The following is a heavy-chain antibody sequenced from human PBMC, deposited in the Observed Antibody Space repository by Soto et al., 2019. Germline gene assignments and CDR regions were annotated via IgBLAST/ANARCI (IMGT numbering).Heavy chain of an antibody. CDR3: AKSTIFGVVTIPQYYFDY. Sequence: GGSLRLSCAASGFTFSSYAMSWVRQAPGKGLEWVSAISGSGGSTYYADSVKGRFTISRDNSKNTLYLQMNSLRAEDTAVYYCAKSTIFGVVTIPQYYFDYWGQGTLVTVSS. CDR1: GFTFSSYA. J-gene: IGHJ4*02. CDR2: ISGSGGST. V-gene: IGHV3-23*01. D-gene: IGHD3-3*01.